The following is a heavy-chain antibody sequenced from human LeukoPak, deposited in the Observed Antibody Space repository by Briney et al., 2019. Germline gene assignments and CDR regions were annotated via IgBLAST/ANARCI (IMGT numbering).Heavy chain of an antibody. CDR3: AKVQRAVPGWYDSYYYYGMDV. CDR1: GYTLTELS. Sequence: ASVKVSCKVSGYTLTELSMHWVRQAPGKGLEWMGGFDPEDGETIYAQKFQGRVTMTEDTSTDTAYMELSSLRSEDTAVYYCAKVQRAVPGWYDSYYYYGMDVWGQGTTVTVSS. V-gene: IGHV1-24*01. D-gene: IGHD6-19*01. CDR2: FDPEDGET. J-gene: IGHJ6*02.